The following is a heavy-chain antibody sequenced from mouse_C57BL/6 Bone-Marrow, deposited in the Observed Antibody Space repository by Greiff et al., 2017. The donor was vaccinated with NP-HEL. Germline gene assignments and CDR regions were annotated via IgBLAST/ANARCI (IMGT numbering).Heavy chain of an antibody. CDR1: GFTFSDYG. D-gene: IGHD2-12*01. V-gene: IGHV5-17*01. CDR3: APLTPSFDY. Sequence: EVKLVESGGGLVKPGGSLKLSCAASGFTFSDYGMHWVRQAPEKGLEWVAYISSGSSTIYYADTVQGRFTISSDNAKNTLFLQMTSLRSEDTAMYYGAPLTPSFDYWGQGTTLTVSS. CDR2: ISSGSSTI. J-gene: IGHJ2*01.